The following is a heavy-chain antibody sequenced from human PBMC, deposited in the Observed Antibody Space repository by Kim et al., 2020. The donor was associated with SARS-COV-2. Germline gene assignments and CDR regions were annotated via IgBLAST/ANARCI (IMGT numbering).Heavy chain of an antibody. J-gene: IGHJ4*02. CDR3: ARGGAITMVRGTLLDY. CDR2: IYYSGST. V-gene: IGHV4-59*01. D-gene: IGHD3-10*01. Sequence: SETLSLTCTVSGGSISSYYWSWIRQPPGKGLEWIGYIYYSGSTNYNPSLKSRVTISVDTSKNQFSLKLSSVTAADTAVYYCARGGAITMVRGTLLDYWGQGTLVTVSS. CDR1: GGSISSYY.